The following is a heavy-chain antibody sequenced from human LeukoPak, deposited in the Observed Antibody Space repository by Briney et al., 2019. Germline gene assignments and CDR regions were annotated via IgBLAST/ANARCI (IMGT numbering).Heavy chain of an antibody. J-gene: IGHJ4*02. Sequence: PGGSLRLSCAASGFTFSSYGMHWVRQAPGKGLEWVAVISYDGSNKYYADSVKGRFTISRDNSKNTLYLQMNSLRAEDTAVYYCAKDKVVPAARTLDYWGQGTLVTVSS. CDR1: GFTFSSYG. V-gene: IGHV3-30*18. CDR3: AKDKVVPAARTLDY. CDR2: ISYDGSNK. D-gene: IGHD2-2*01.